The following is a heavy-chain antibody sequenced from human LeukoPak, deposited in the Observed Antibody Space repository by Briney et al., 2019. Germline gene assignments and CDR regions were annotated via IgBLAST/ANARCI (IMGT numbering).Heavy chain of an antibody. CDR1: GFTFSSYS. D-gene: IGHD6-19*01. J-gene: IGHJ4*02. Sequence: GGSLRLSWAASGFTFSSYSMNWVRKAPGKGLERVSSISSSSSYIYYADSVKGRFTISRDNAKNSLYPQMNSLRAEDTAVYYCARMAAVAGTDDYWGQGTLVTVSS. CDR3: ARMAAVAGTDDY. V-gene: IGHV3-21*01. CDR2: ISSSSSYI.